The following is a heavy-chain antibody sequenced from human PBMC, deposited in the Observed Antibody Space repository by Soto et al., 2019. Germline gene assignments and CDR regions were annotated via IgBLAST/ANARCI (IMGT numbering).Heavy chain of an antibody. V-gene: IGHV6-1*01. CDR2: TYYRSKWYN. Sequence: PSQTLSLTCASSGDSVSSNRAAWNWIRQSPSRGLEWLGRTYYRSKWYNDYAVSVKSRITINPDTSKNQFSLQLNSVTPEDTAVYYCARGSSSWYAGGYYYYYMDVWGKGTTVTVSS. J-gene: IGHJ6*03. D-gene: IGHD6-13*01. CDR3: ARGSSSWYAGGYYYYYMDV. CDR1: GDSVSSNRAA.